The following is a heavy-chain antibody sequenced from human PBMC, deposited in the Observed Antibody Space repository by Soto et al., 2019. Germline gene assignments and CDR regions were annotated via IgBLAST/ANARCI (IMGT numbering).Heavy chain of an antibody. CDR2: ISYDGSKK. D-gene: IGHD3-22*01. J-gene: IGHJ4*02. Sequence: QVQLVESGGGVVQPGRSLTLSCTASGFTFSSSAMHWVRQAPGKGLEWVGFISYDGSKKYYGDSVKGRFIISRDNSKNTVSVQMNGLRIEDTAVYYCAKDGGYDSSCFYRHSDYWGQGTLVTVSS. CDR3: AKDGGYDSSCFYRHSDY. CDR1: GFTFSSSA. V-gene: IGHV3-30*18.